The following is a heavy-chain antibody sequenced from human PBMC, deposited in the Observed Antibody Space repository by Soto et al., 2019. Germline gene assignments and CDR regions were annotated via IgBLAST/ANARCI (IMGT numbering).Heavy chain of an antibody. Sequence: GGSLRLSCAASGFTYSTYTMHWVRQAPGKGLEYVSSISSNGGITYYANSVKGRFTISRDNSKNTLYLQMGSLRAEDMAVYYCARDGSSSSWYDGWFDPWGQGTLVTVSS. J-gene: IGHJ5*02. CDR2: ISSNGGIT. CDR3: ARDGSSSSWYDGWFDP. D-gene: IGHD6-13*01. CDR1: GFTYSTYT. V-gene: IGHV3-64*01.